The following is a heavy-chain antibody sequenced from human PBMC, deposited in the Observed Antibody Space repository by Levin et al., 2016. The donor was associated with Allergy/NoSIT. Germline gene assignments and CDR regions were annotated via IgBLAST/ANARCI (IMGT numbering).Heavy chain of an antibody. CDR1: GFTFSSYA. D-gene: IGHD6-19*01. J-gene: IGHJ4*02. CDR3: ARDVDSSAWSPRGFDY. CDR2: ISYDGSNK. Sequence: GESLKISCAASGFTFSSYAMHWVRQAPGKGLEWVAVISYDGSNKYYADSVKGRFTISRDNSKNTLYLQMNSLRAEDTALYYCARDVDSSAWSPRGFDYWGQGVLVSVYS. V-gene: IGHV3-30-3*01.